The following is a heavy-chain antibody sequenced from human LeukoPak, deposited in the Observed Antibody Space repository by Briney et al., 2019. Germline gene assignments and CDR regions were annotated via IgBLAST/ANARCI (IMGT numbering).Heavy chain of an antibody. J-gene: IGHJ4*02. V-gene: IGHV4-4*07. Sequence: SETLSLTCTVSGGSISSYYWSWIRQPAGKGLEWIGRIYTSGSTNYNPSLKSRVTMSVDTSKNQFSLKLSSVTAADTAVYYCARDLERNYYGSGSYYLHDYWGQGTLVTVSS. CDR3: ARDLERNYYGSGSYYLHDY. D-gene: IGHD3-10*01. CDR1: GGSISSYY. CDR2: IYTSGST.